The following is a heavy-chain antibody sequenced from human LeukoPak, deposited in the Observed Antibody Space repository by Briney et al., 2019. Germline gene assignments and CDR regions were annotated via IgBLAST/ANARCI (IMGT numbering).Heavy chain of an antibody. CDR3: AKDKGSSWYPYDAFDI. CDR2: ISWNSGSI. D-gene: IGHD6-13*01. CDR1: GFTFDDYA. J-gene: IGHJ3*02. V-gene: IGHV3-9*03. Sequence: GGSLRLSCAASGFTFDDYAMHWVRQAPGKGLEWVSGISWNSGSIGYADSVKGRFTISRDNAKNSLYLQMNSLRAEDMALYYCAKDKGSSWYPYDAFDIWGQGTIVTVSS.